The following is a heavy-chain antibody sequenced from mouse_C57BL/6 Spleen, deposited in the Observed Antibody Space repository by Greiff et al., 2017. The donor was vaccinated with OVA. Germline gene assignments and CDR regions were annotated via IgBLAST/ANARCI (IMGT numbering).Heavy chain of an antibody. CDR2: IYPRSGNT. D-gene: IGHD1-1*01. CDR1: GYTFTSYG. Sequence: QVQLQQSGAELARPGASVKLSCKASGYTFTSYGMSWVKQRTGQGLEWIGEIYPRSGNTYYNEKFKGKATLTADKSSSTAYMELRSLTSEDSAVYYWARNGYYGSSYVGFDDWGQGTTLTVSS. J-gene: IGHJ2*01. CDR3: ARNGYYGSSYVGFDD. V-gene: IGHV1-81*01.